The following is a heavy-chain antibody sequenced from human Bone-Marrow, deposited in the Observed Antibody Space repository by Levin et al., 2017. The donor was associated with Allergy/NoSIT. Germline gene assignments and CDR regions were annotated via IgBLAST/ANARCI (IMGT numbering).Heavy chain of an antibody. V-gene: IGHV3-23*01. D-gene: IGHD6-6*01. CDR1: GLTFGSYA. Sequence: GESLKISCAASGLTFGSYAMTWVRQAPGKGLEWVSVISGSGGNTYYADSVQGRFTISRDNSKNTLYLQMNSLRAEDTAVYYCAKGGKGYSSSPLDYWGQGTLATVSS. CDR3: AKGGKGYSSSPLDY. CDR2: ISGSGGNT. J-gene: IGHJ4*02.